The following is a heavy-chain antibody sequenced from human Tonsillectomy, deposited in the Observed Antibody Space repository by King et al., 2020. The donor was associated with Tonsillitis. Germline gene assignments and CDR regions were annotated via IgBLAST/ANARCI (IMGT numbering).Heavy chain of an antibody. CDR1: GFTFSSYW. V-gene: IGHV3-74*01. CDR2: INSDGSST. Sequence: VQLVESGGGLVQPGGSLRLSCAASGFTFSSYWMHWVRQAPGKGLVWVSRINSDGSSTSYADSVKGRFTISRDSAKNTLYLQMNSLRAEDTAVYYCARVVGSRWGPYFDYWGQGTLVTVSS. CDR3: ARVVGSRWGPYFDY. D-gene: IGHD6-13*01. J-gene: IGHJ4*02.